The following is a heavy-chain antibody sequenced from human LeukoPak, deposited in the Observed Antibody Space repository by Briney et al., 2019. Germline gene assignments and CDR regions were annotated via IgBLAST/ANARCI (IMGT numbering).Heavy chain of an antibody. Sequence: SETLSLTCAVYGGSFSGYYWSWIRQPPGKGLEWIGEINHSGSTNYNPSLKSRVTISVDTSKNQFSLKLSSVTAADTAVYYCARLGYNSGWYRVPYHYYGMDVWGQGTTVTVSS. CDR2: INHSGST. CDR3: ARLGYNSGWYRVPYHYYGMDV. J-gene: IGHJ6*02. D-gene: IGHD6-19*01. CDR1: GGSFSGYY. V-gene: IGHV4-34*01.